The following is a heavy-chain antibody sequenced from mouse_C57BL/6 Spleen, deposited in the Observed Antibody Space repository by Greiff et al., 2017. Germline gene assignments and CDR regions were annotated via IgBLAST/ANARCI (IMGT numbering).Heavy chain of an antibody. CDR1: GYAFTNYL. CDR3: ARTPRYLGYGMDY. CDR2: INPGGSGT. J-gene: IGHJ4*01. D-gene: IGHD1-1*01. V-gene: IGHV1-54*01. Sequence: QVQLQQSGAELVRPGTSVKVSCKASGYAFTNYLIEWVKQRPGQGLEWIGVINPGGSGTNYNEKFKGKDTLTADNSSSTAYMQLSSLTSEDSAVYFCARTPRYLGYGMDYWGQGTSVTVSS.